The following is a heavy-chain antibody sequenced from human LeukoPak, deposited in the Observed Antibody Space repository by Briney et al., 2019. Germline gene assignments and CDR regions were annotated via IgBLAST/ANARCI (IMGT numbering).Heavy chain of an antibody. CDR3: ARLGRDGYNLYYFDY. J-gene: IGHJ4*02. D-gene: IGHD5-24*01. CDR2: ISAYNGNT. CDR1: GYTFTSYG. Sequence: ASVKVSCKASGYTFTSYGIGWVRQALGQGLEWMGWISAYNGNTNYAQKLQGRVTMTTDTSTSTAYMELKSLRSDDTAVYYCARLGRDGYNLYYFDYWGQGTLVTVSS. V-gene: IGHV1-18*01.